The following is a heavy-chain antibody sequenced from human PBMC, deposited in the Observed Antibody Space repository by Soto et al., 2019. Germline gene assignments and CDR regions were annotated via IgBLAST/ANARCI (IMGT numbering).Heavy chain of an antibody. CDR3: ARHGGPGSYAILYYYYYYMDV. J-gene: IGHJ6*03. Sequence: SETLSLTCTVSGGSISSTSHHWAWIRQPPGKGLEWIGSIYYSGTTYYNPSLKSRLTIFVDTSKNQFSLKLSSVTAADTAVYYCARHGGPGSYAILYYYYYYMDVWGKGTTVTVSS. D-gene: IGHD3-16*01. V-gene: IGHV4-39*01. CDR2: IYYSGTT. CDR1: GGSISSTSHH.